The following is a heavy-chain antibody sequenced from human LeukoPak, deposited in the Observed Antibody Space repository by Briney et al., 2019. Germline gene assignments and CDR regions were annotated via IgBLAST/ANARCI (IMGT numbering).Heavy chain of an antibody. V-gene: IGHV3-11*01. CDR2: ISYSGDTI. CDR1: EFTFSDYY. D-gene: IGHD6-13*01. CDR3: AKDLGAAAGDDY. J-gene: IGHJ4*02. Sequence: GGSLRLSCAASEFTFSDYYMSWIRQAPGKGLEWVSYISYSGDTIYYADSVKGRFTVSRDNAKNSLYLQMNSLRAEDTAVYYCAKDLGAAAGDDYWGQGTLVTVSS.